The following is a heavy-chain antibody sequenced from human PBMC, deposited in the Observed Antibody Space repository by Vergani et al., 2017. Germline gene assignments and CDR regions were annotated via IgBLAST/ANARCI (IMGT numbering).Heavy chain of an antibody. J-gene: IGHJ3*01. CDR1: GGSFSGYY. V-gene: IGHV4-34*01. D-gene: IGHD3-10*01. Sequence: QVQLQQWGAGLLKPSETLSLTCAVYGGSFSGYYWSWIRQPPGKGLEWIGEINHRGSTNYNPSLKSRVTISVDTSKNQFSLKLSSVTAADTAVYYCARGRPGGDGSGSSFWGQGTMVTVSS. CDR2: INHRGST. CDR3: ARGRPGGDGSGSSF.